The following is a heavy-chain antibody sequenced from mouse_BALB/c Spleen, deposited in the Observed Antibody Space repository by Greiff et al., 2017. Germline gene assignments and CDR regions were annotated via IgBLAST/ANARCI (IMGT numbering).Heavy chain of an antibody. CDR1: GFTFSSYA. D-gene: IGHD1-1*01. CDR2: ISSGGSYT. Sequence: EVQLVESGGGLVKPGGSLKLSCAASGFTFSSYAMSWVRQSPEKRLEWVAEISSGGSYTYYPDTVTGRFTISRDNATNTLYLEMSSLRSEDTAMYYCARGYGSLFDYWGQGTTLTVSS. J-gene: IGHJ2*01. CDR3: ARGYGSLFDY. V-gene: IGHV5-9-4*01.